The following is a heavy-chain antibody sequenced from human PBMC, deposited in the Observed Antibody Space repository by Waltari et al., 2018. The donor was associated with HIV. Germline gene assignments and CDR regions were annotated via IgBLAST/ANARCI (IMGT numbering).Heavy chain of an antibody. D-gene: IGHD3-3*01. CDR3: ARDHATIFGGGGRDYGMDV. Sequence: QVQLQESGPGLVKPSQTLSLTCTVSGGSISSGGYYWSWIRQHPGKGLEWIGYIYYSGSTYYNPALKSRVTMSVDTSKNQFSLKLSSVTAADTAVYYCARDHATIFGGGGRDYGMDVWGQGTTVTVSS. CDR1: GGSISSGGYY. J-gene: IGHJ6*02. V-gene: IGHV4-31*03. CDR2: IYYSGST.